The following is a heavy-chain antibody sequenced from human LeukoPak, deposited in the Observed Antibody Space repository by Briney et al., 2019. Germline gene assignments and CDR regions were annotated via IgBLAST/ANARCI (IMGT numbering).Heavy chain of an antibody. J-gene: IGHJ4*02. D-gene: IGHD6-19*01. CDR1: GYTFTGYY. Sequence: ASVKVSCKASGYTFTGYYMHWVRQAPGQGLEWMGWINPNSGGTNYAQKFQGRVTMTRDTSISTAYMELSRLRSDDTAVYYCARDPSDSSGWTLFDCWGQGTLVTVSS. V-gene: IGHV1-2*02. CDR2: INPNSGGT. CDR3: ARDPSDSSGWTLFDC.